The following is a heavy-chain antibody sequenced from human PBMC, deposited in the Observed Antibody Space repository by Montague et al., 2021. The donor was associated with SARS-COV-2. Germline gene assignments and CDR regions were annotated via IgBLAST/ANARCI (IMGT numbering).Heavy chain of an antibody. CDR1: GGSISSGGYY. J-gene: IGHJ4*02. CDR2: IYYSGXT. V-gene: IGHV4-31*03. Sequence: TLSLTCTVSGGSISSGGYYWSWIRQHPGKGLEWIGYIYYSGXTXYXXXXKSRVTISVDTSKNQFSLKLSSVTAADTAVYYCARDVGWYSSSWFDYWGQGTLVTVSS. D-gene: IGHD6-13*01. CDR3: ARDVGWYSSSWFDY.